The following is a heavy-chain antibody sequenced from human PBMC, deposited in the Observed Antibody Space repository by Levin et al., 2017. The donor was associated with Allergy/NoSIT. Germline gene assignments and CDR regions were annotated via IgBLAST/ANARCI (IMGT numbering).Heavy chain of an antibody. J-gene: IGHJ6*02. V-gene: IGHV3-33*08. CDR1: GFTFSNYG. CDR2: IWYDGSNK. CDR3: ARDRDIGYSSGWSGLWYYYYGMDV. D-gene: IGHD6-19*01. Sequence: PGGSLRLSCAASGFTFSNYGMHWVRQAPGKGLEWVAVIWYDGSNKYYADSVKGRFTISRDNSKNTLYLQMNSLRAEDTAVYYCARDRDIGYSSGWSGLWYYYYGMDVWGQGTTVTVSS.